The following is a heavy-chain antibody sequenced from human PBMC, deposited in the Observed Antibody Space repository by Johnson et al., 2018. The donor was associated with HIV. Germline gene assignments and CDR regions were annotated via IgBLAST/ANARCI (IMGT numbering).Heavy chain of an antibody. CDR2: MSYDGSDK. CDR3: AKVGATVVTPRGEAFDI. V-gene: IGHV3-30*04. J-gene: IGHJ3*02. Sequence: QVQLVESGGGLVQPGRSLRLSCAVSGFTLSSYVMHWVRQAPGQGLEWVAVMSYDGSDKYYADSVKGRFTISRDNSKNTLYLQMNSLRAEDTAVYYCAKVGATVVTPRGEAFDIWGQGAMVTVSS. D-gene: IGHD4-23*01. CDR1: GFTLSSYV.